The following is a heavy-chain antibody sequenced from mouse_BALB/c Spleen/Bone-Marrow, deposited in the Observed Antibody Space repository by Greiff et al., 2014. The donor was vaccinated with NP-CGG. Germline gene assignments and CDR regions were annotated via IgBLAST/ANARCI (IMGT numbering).Heavy chain of an antibody. CDR3: ARGSNYYALNY. Sequence: EVQLQESGPGLVKPSQSLSLTCTVSGYSITSDYAWNWIRQFPGNKLEWMGYISYSGNTSYSPSLKSRISITRDTSKNQFFLQLNSVTPEDTATYYCARGSNYYALNYWGRGTSVTVSS. V-gene: IGHV3-2*02. J-gene: IGHJ4*01. CDR2: ISYSGNT. D-gene: IGHD1-1*01. CDR1: GYSITSDYA.